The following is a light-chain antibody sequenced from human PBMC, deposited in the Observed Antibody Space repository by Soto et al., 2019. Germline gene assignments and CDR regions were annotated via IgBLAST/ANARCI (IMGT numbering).Light chain of an antibody. Sequence: EIVMTQSPATLSVSPGERATLSCRASQSISNNLAWYQQKPGQAPRLLIYGASTRATGIPARFSGSGSGIEFTLTISSLQSEDFAVYYCQQYNNWPITFGQGTRLEIK. J-gene: IGKJ5*01. CDR1: QSISNN. V-gene: IGKV3D-15*01. CDR2: GAS. CDR3: QQYNNWPIT.